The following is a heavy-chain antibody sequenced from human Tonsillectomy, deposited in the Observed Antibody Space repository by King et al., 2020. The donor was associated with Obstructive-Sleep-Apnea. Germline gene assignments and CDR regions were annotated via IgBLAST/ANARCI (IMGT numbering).Heavy chain of an antibody. CDR3: AKDLRYLGYYFDH. J-gene: IGHJ4*02. CDR1: GFTFSNYG. CDR2: IWHDGSNE. D-gene: IGHD3-16*01. Sequence: VQLVESGGGVVQPGRSLRLSCTASGFTFSNYGMHWVRQAPGKGLEWVAVIWHDGSNEYFADSAKGRFTISRDNSKNTLYLKMNRLRAGDTAVYSCAKDLRYLGYYFDHWGQGTLVTVSS. V-gene: IGHV3-33*06.